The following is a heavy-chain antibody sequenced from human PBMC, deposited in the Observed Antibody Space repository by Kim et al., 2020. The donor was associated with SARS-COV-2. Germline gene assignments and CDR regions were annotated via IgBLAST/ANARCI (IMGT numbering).Heavy chain of an antibody. CDR2: ISWNSGSI. CDR1: GFTFDDYA. V-gene: IGHV3-9*01. CDR3: AKDISYSSSWYYYGMDV. J-gene: IGHJ6*02. D-gene: IGHD6-13*01. Sequence: GGSLRLSCAASGFTFDDYAMHWVRQAPGKGLEWVSGISWNSGSIGYADSVKGRFTISRDNAKNSLYLQLNSLRAEDTALYYCAKDISYSSSWYYYGMDVWGQGTTVTVSS.